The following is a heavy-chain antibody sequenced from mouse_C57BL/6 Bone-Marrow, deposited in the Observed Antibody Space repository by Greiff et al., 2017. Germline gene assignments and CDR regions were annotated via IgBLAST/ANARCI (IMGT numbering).Heavy chain of an antibody. CDR1: GYTFTSYW. V-gene: IGHV1-69*01. J-gene: IGHJ3*01. CDR3: ASDSNYVWFAY. D-gene: IGHD2-5*01. CDR2: IDPSDSYT. Sequence: VQLQQPGAELVMPGASVKLSCKASGYTFTSYWMHWVKQRPGQGLEWIGEIDPSDSYTNYNQKFKGKSTLTVDKSSSTAYMQLSSLTSEDSAVYYCASDSNYVWFAYWGQGTLVTVSA.